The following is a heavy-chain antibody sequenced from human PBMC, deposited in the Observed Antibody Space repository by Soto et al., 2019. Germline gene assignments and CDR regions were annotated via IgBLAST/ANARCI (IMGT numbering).Heavy chain of an antibody. D-gene: IGHD2-8*02. V-gene: IGHV4-31*02. J-gene: IGHJ4*02. CDR2: IFDRGTT. CDR1: GGSITSVNHY. CDR3: ARVVAGTGAFDY. Sequence: QVQLEQSGPGLVKPSQTLSLTCDISGGSITSVNHYWSWIRQSPGEGLEWIGYIFDRGTTHYNPSLKGRVTITGDSSQTQFSLTIHSVTVADTAVYYCARVVAGTGAFDYWGRGTPVTVSS.